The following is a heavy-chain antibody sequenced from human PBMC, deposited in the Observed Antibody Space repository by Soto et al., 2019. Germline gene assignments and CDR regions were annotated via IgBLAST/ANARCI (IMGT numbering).Heavy chain of an antibody. V-gene: IGHV3-30*09. CDR1: GFTFSDYA. CDR3: AREPLSTIRTYYGMDV. Sequence: QVQLVESGGGVVQPGRSLRLSCAASGFTFSDYAMHWVRQAPGKGLEWVALISYDGSIKYYEDSVKGRFAISRDNSKNPLYLQRNSLTAEDTAVFYCAREPLSTIRTYYGMDVWGQGTTVTVSS. J-gene: IGHJ6*02. CDR2: ISYDGSIK. D-gene: IGHD2-8*01.